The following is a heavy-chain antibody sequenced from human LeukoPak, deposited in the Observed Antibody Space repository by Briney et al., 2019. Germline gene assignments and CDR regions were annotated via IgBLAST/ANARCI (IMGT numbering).Heavy chain of an antibody. V-gene: IGHV4-59*01. CDR2: IYHSGST. CDR3: ARVSTLQYYYYMDV. J-gene: IGHJ6*03. Sequence: PSETLSLTCTVSGGSISSYYWSRIRQPPGKGLECIGYIYHSGSTNYNPSLKSRVTISVDTSNKQFSLKLSSVTAADTAVYYCARVSTLQYYYYMDVWGKGTTVTVSS. CDR1: GGSISSYY.